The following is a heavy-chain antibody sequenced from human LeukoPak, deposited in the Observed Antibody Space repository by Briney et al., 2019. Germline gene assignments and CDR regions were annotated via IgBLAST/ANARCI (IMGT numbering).Heavy chain of an antibody. Sequence: GGSLRLSCAASGFRFSRYWMTWVRQAPGKGLEWVANINQDGSEKYYVDSVKGRFTVSRDNAKDSLYLQMNSLRAEDTAVYYCARATGYLTLDYWGQGTLVTVSS. CDR1: GFRFSRYW. CDR3: ARATGYLTLDY. V-gene: IGHV3-7*01. CDR2: INQDGSEK. J-gene: IGHJ4*02. D-gene: IGHD5-18*01.